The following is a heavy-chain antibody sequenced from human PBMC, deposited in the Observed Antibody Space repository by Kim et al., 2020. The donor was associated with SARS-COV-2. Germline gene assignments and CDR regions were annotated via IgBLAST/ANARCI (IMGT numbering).Heavy chain of an antibody. CDR2: IKSKTDGGTI. D-gene: IGHD5-12*01. V-gene: IGHV3-15*01. Sequence: GGSLRLSCAASGFIFSNTLMSWVRQAPGKGLEWVGRIKSKTDGGTIEYAAPVKGRFTISSDNSKNTLYLQVNSLKIEDTAVYYCNPSGGYSGYDADYGGQGTLVTVSS. J-gene: IGHJ4*02. CDR3: NPSGGYSGYDADY. CDR1: GFIFSNTL.